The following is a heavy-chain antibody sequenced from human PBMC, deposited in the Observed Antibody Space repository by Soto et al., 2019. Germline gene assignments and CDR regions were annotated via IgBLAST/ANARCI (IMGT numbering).Heavy chain of an antibody. D-gene: IGHD2-2*01. V-gene: IGHV3-48*02. CDR3: ARGECSSTSCYAFYYYYGMDV. CDR1: GFTFSSYS. CDR2: ISSSSSTI. Sequence: EVQLVESGGGLVQPGGSLRLSCAASGFTFSSYSMNWVRQAPGKGLEWVSYISSSSSTIYYADSVKGRFTISRDNAKNSLYLQMNSLRDEDTAVYYCARGECSSTSCYAFYYYYGMDVWGQRTTVTVSS. J-gene: IGHJ6*02.